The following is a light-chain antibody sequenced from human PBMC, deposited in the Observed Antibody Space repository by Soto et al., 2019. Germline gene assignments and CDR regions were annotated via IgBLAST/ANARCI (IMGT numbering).Light chain of an antibody. J-gene: IGLJ2*01. CDR3: AAWDGSLNVVV. CDR1: SSNIGSNT. CDR2: DNN. V-gene: IGLV1-44*01. Sequence: QLVLTQPPSASGTPGQRVTISCSGSSSNIGSNTVNWYQQLPGTAPKLLIYDNNQRPSGVPDRFSGSKSGTSASLAISGLQSEDEADYYCAAWDGSLNVVVFGGGTKVTVL.